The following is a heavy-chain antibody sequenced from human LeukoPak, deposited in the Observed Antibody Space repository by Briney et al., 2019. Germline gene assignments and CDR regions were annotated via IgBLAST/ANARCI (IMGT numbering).Heavy chain of an antibody. J-gene: IGHJ4*02. CDR2: IYWNDDK. D-gene: IGHD6-19*01. CDR1: GFSLSTSGVG. V-gene: IGHV2-5*01. CDR3: AHRFGYSSGWYGGDYFDY. Sequence: ESGPTLVNPTQTLTLTCTFSGFSLSTSGVGVGWIRQPPGKALEWLALIYWNDDKRYSPSLKSRLTITKDTSKNQVVLTMTNMDPVDTATYYCAHRFGYSSGWYGGDYFDYWGQGTLVTVSS.